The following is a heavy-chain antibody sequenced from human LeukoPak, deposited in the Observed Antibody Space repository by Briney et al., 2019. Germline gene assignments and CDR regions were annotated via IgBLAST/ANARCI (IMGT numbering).Heavy chain of an antibody. Sequence: SETLSLTCTVSGGSISSYYWSWIRQPPGKGLEWIGEMYLSGTTHSNPSVKSRVTISIDKSKNQFFLNLSSVTAADTAVYYCAGLVGRYSSGLYYYYFDYWGQGTLVTVSS. D-gene: IGHD3-22*01. CDR1: GGSISSYY. V-gene: IGHV4-59*12. CDR2: MYLSGTT. CDR3: AGLVGRYSSGLYYYYFDY. J-gene: IGHJ4*02.